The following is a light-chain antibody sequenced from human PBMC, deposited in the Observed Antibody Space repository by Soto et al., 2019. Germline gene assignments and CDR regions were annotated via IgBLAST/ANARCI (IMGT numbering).Light chain of an antibody. Sequence: DVVMTQSPLSLPVTLGQPASISCRSSQSLIHSDGNTYLNWFQQRPGQSPRRLIYEVSDRDSGVPDRLSGSGSGSDFTLKISGVEAEDVGVYYCMQGTHWPWTFGQGTEVEIK. CDR3: MQGTHWPWT. J-gene: IGKJ1*01. CDR1: QSLIHSDGNTY. V-gene: IGKV2-30*02. CDR2: EVS.